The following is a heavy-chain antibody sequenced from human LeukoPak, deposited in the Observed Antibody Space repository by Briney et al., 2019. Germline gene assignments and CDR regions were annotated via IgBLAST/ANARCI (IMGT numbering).Heavy chain of an antibody. CDR2: ISGSGGST. CDR1: GFTFSSYA. CDR3: AKDPDIVVVPAPGY. D-gene: IGHD2-2*01. Sequence: GGSLRLSCAASGFTFSSYAMSWVRQAPGKGLEWVSAISGSGGSTYYADSVKGRFAISRDNSKNTLYLQMNSLRAEDTAVYYCAKDPDIVVVPAPGYWGQGTLVSVSS. J-gene: IGHJ4*02. V-gene: IGHV3-23*01.